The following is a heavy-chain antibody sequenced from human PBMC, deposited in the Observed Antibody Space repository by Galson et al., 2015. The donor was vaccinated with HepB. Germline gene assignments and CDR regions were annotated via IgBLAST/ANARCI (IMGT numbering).Heavy chain of an antibody. CDR1: GGSFSGYY. J-gene: IGHJ3*02. CDR3: AREYNLLGYTYYYGSGTRRFAFDI. Sequence: SETLSLTCAVYGGSFSGYYWSWIRQPPGKGLEWIGEINHSGSTNYSPSLKSRVTISVGTSKNQFSLKLSSVTAADTAVYYCAREYNLLGYTYYYGSGTRRFAFDIWGQGTMVTVSS. D-gene: IGHD3-10*01. CDR2: INHSGST. V-gene: IGHV4-34*01.